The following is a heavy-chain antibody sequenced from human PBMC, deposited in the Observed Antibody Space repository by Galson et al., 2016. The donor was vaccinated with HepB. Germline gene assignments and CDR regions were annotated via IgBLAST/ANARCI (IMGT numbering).Heavy chain of an antibody. Sequence: SLRLSCAGSGFIVSDNYMSWVRQAPGKGLEWVSVIYSGGKTYFADSVKGRFSISRDNAKNTLFLHMNSLRAEDTAVYYCARVRCISPTCHDFDCWGQGTVVTVSS. CDR1: GFIVSDNY. CDR3: ARVRCISPTCHDFDC. D-gene: IGHD2-2*01. J-gene: IGHJ4*03. V-gene: IGHV3-53*01. CDR2: IYSGGKT.